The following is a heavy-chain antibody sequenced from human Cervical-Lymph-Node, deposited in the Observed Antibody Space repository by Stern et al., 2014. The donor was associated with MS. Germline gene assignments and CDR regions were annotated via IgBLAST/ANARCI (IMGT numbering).Heavy chain of an antibody. CDR1: GFSLSTSGMR. D-gene: IGHD3-3*01. V-gene: IGHV2-70*04. CDR2: IDLDDDK. J-gene: IGHJ4*02. Sequence: QVTLKESGPALVKPTQTLTLTCTFSGFSLSTSGMRVSWIRPPPGKALEWLARIDLDDDKFYSTSLKTRLTISKDTSKNQVVLTMTNMDPVDTATYYCARSPPYYEFWNDYYYFDYWGQGTLVAVSS. CDR3: ARSPPYYEFWNDYYYFDY.